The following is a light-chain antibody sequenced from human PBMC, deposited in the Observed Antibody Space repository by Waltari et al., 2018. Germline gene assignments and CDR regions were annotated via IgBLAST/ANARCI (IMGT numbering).Light chain of an antibody. V-gene: IGLV2-23*02. J-gene: IGLJ1*01. Sequence: QSALTQPASASGSPGQSITISCTGSSSDVGSSNLVSWYLQHPGKAPKLIIYEVSKRPSGVSNRFSGSKSGNTASLTISGLQAEDEADYYCYSYAGGSVFGTGTKVTVL. CDR3: YSYAGGSV. CDR1: SSDVGSSNL. CDR2: EVS.